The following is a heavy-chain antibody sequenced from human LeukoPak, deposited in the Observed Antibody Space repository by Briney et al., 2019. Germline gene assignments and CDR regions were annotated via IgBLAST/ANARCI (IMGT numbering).Heavy chain of an antibody. CDR3: ATLGRRNNAFDY. D-gene: IGHD1-1*01. CDR2: IYYSGST. CDR1: GGSISSYY. J-gene: IGHJ4*02. Sequence: SETLSLTCTVSGGSISSYYWSWIRQPPGKGLEWIGYIYYSGSTNYNPSLKSRVTISVDTSKNQFSLKLSSVTAADTAVYYCATLGRRNNAFDYWGQGTLVTVSS. V-gene: IGHV4-59*01.